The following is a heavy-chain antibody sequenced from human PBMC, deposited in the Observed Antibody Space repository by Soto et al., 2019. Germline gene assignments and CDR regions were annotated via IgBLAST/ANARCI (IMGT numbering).Heavy chain of an antibody. CDR3: ARDRPLRVRPRGMDV. Sequence: QVQLVESGGGVVQPGRSLRLSCAASGFTFSSYAMHWVRQAPGKGLEWVAVISYDGSNKYYADSVKGRFTISRDNSKNTLYLQMNSLRAEDTAVYYCARDRPLRVRPRGMDVGGQGTTVTVSS. J-gene: IGHJ6*02. V-gene: IGHV3-30-3*01. CDR2: ISYDGSNK. D-gene: IGHD3-3*01. CDR1: GFTFSSYA.